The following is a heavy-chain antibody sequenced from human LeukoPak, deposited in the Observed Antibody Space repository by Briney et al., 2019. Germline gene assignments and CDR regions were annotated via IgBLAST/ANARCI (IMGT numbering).Heavy chain of an antibody. CDR2: ISAYNGNT. V-gene: IGHV1-18*01. Sequence: ASVKVSCKASGYTFTSYGISWVRQAPGQGLEWMGWISAYNGNTNYAQKLQGRVTMTTDTSTSTAYMELRSLRSDDTAVYYCARVRSDFWSGYPLDAFDIWGQGTMVTVSS. D-gene: IGHD3-3*01. CDR1: GYTFTSYG. CDR3: ARVRSDFWSGYPLDAFDI. J-gene: IGHJ3*02.